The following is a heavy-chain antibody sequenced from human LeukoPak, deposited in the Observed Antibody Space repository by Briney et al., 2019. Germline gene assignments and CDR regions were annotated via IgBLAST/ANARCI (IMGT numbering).Heavy chain of an antibody. V-gene: IGHV1-2*02. CDR3: ASGRQRYYYDSSGYFPPKYFQH. J-gene: IGHJ1*01. CDR1: GGTFSSYA. Sequence: ASVKVSCKASGGTFSSYAISWVRQAPGQGLEWMGWINPNSGGTNYAQKFQGRVTMARDTSISTAYMELSRLRSDDTAVYYCASGRQRYYYDSSGYFPPKYFQHWGQGTLVTVSS. D-gene: IGHD3-22*01. CDR2: INPNSGGT.